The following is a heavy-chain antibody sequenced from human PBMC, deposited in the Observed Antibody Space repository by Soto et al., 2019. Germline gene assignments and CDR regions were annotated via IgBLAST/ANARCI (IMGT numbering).Heavy chain of an antibody. J-gene: IGHJ5*02. CDR1: GGSISSGDYY. D-gene: IGHD3-22*01. CDR2: IYSTGST. CDR3: ARSRYDSSGHSWFAR. Sequence: QVQLQESGPGLVKPSQTLSLTCTVSGGSISSGDYYWSWIRQPPGKGLEWIGYIYSTGSTHYNPSLKSRVTTSLDTSKNHFALKLRSVTAADTAVYFCARSRYDSSGHSWFARWGQGSLVTVSS. V-gene: IGHV4-30-4*01.